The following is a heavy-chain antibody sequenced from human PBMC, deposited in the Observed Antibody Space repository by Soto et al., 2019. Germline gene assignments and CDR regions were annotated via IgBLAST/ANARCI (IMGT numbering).Heavy chain of an antibody. CDR3: ARVSKLVAPKDGTSAYFYAMDV. Sequence: XESLSLKAAVSGDSVSSSDFYWTWIRQPPGKPLEWIGYVYSTGTTNYSPSLKSRVDMSVDTSENQFSLKVRSVTAADAAVYFCARVSKLVAPKDGTSAYFYAMDVWGPGTTVTVSS. CDR2: VYSTGTT. CDR1: GDSVSSSDFY. J-gene: IGHJ6*02. V-gene: IGHV4-61*08. D-gene: IGHD1-1*01.